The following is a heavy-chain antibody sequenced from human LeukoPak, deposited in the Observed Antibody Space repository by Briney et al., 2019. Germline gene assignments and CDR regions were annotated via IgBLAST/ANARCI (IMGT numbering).Heavy chain of an antibody. V-gene: IGHV1-69*13. CDR2: IIPIFGTA. Sequence: SVKVSCKASGGTFSSYAISWVRQAPGQGLEWMGGIIPIFGTANYAQKFQGRVTITADESTSTAYMELSSLRSEDTAVYYCASPLLYSSGWSPTHRVREGVFDYWGQGTLVTVSS. CDR3: ASPLLYSSGWSPTHRVREGVFDY. D-gene: IGHD6-19*01. CDR1: GGTFSSYA. J-gene: IGHJ4*02.